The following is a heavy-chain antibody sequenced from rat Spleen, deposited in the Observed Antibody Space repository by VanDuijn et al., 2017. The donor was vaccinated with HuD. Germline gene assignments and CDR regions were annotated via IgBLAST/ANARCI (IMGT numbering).Heavy chain of an antibody. CDR2: ITTSGVLT. J-gene: IGHJ4*01. CDR3: TRHGGYDNGDYVMDA. Sequence: EVQLVESGLGLVQRGRSLKLSCVAFFFTFNNYWMTGIRLSRGKFFLWVSSITTSGVLTYSPDSVTGRFTISRDNAKPTLYLQMDGLRSDDTATYYCTRHGGYDNGDYVMDAWGQGASVTVSS. CDR1: FFTFNNYW. V-gene: IGHV5-31*01. D-gene: IGHD1-12*02.